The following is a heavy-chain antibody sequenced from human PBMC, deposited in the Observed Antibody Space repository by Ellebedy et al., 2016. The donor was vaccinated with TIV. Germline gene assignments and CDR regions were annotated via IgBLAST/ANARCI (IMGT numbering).Heavy chain of an antibody. D-gene: IGHD3-10*01. CDR2: VSAYSGNT. V-gene: IGHV1-18*01. CDR3: ARYSGSGTYYRNGMDV. J-gene: IGHJ6*02. CDR1: GYTFIDYG. Sequence: AASVKVSCKSSGYTFIDYGISWVRQAPGQGLEWMGWVSAYSGNTNYADNLQGRLTMTTDTSTDTAYMELRSLRSDDTAVYYCARYSGSGTYYRNGMDVWGQGTTVTVSS.